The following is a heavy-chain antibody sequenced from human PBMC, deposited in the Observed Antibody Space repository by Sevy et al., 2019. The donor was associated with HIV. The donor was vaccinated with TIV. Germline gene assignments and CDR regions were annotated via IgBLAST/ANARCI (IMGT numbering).Heavy chain of an antibody. Sequence: SETLSLTCTVSGGSISSSSYYWGWIRQPPGKGLEWIGSIYYSGSTYYNPSLKSRVTISVDTSKNQFSLKLSSVTAADTAVYYCARHGLAGNWFDPWGQGTLVTVSS. CDR1: GGSISSSSYY. CDR3: ARHGLAGNWFDP. J-gene: IGHJ5*02. CDR2: IYYSGST. V-gene: IGHV4-39*01.